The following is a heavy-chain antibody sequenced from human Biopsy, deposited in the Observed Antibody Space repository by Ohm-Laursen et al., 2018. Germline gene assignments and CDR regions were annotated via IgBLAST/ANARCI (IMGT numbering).Heavy chain of an antibody. Sequence: ATVKISCKASGHSFTSYYMHWVRQAPGQGLEWMGWISAYNGHTKFARKFQDRVTMTTDTSTTTAYMDLRSLRSDDTAVYYCARDPHGEGRDYGSYFDYWGQGTLVTVSS. CDR2: ISAYNGHT. J-gene: IGHJ4*02. V-gene: IGHV1-18*04. CDR3: ARDPHGEGRDYGSYFDY. D-gene: IGHD4-17*01. CDR1: GHSFTSYY.